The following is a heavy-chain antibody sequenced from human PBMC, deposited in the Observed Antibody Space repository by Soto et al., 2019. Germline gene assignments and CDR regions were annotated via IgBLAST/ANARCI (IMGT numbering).Heavy chain of an antibody. Sequence: GGSLRLSCAASGFTFSSYGMHWVRQAPGKGLEWVAVIWYDGSNKYYADSVKGRFTISRDNSENTLYLQMNSLRGDDTGVYFCSRGTYFPQSTGLHADYWGPGTVVTVSS. CDR1: GFTFSSYG. CDR2: IWYDGSNK. V-gene: IGHV3-33*01. CDR3: SRGTYFPQSTGLHADY. D-gene: IGHD2-8*02. J-gene: IGHJ4*02.